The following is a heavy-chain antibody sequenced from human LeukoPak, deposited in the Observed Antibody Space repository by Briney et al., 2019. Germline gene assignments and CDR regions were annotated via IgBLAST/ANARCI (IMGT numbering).Heavy chain of an antibody. J-gene: IGHJ4*02. V-gene: IGHV1-69*04. CDR1: GYTFTSYG. D-gene: IGHD3-10*01. Sequence: ASVKVSCKASGYTFTSYGISWVRQAPGHGLEWMGRIIPILGIANYAQKFQGRVTITADKSTSTAYMELSSLRSEDTAVYYCATVDDLEFRYYFDYWGQGTLVTVS. CDR2: IIPILGIA. CDR3: ATVDDLEFRYYFDY.